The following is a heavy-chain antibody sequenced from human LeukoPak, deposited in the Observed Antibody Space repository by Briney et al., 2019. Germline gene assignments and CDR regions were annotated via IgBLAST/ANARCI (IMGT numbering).Heavy chain of an antibody. CDR3: ARVVMKAFYYYYMDV. J-gene: IGHJ6*03. Sequence: ASLKVSSKASRYTSTEYAVNWVRQAPGHRLEWMGWINASSGDTGYAQKFQGRVTMTRSMSRNTDYMGLSSVRSDDTAVYFCARVVMKAFYYYYMDVWGKGTTIIISS. V-gene: IGHV1-8*01. CDR2: INASSGDT. CDR1: RYTSTEYA. D-gene: IGHD2-21*01.